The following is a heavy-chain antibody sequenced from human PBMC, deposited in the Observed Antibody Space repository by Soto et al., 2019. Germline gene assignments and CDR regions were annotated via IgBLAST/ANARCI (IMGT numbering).Heavy chain of an antibody. CDR3: ARDSSRRYYYDSSGYEGAFDI. CDR2: IIPIFGTA. Sequence: GASVKVSCKASGGTFSSYAIIWVRQAPGQGLEWMGGIIPIFGTANYAQKFQGRVTITADESTSTAYMELSSLRSEDTAVYYCARDSSRRYYYDSSGYEGAFDIWGQGTMVTVSS. D-gene: IGHD3-22*01. J-gene: IGHJ3*02. CDR1: GGTFSSYA. V-gene: IGHV1-69*13.